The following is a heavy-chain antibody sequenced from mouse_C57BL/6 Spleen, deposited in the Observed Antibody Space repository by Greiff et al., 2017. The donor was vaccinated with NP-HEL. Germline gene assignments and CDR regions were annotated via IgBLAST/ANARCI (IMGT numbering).Heavy chain of an antibody. D-gene: IGHD1-1*01. J-gene: IGHJ3*01. V-gene: IGHV1-52*01. Sequence: VQLQQPGAELVRPGSSVKLSCKASGYTFTSYWMHWVKQRPIQGLEWIGNIDPSDSETHYNQKFKDKATLTVDTSSSTAYMQLSSLTSEDSAVYYCATTVVAKGFAYWGQGTLVTVSA. CDR3: ATTVVAKGFAY. CDR2: IDPSDSET. CDR1: GYTFTSYW.